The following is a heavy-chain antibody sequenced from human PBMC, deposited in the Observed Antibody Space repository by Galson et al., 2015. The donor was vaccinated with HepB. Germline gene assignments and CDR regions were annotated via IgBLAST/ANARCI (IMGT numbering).Heavy chain of an antibody. CDR2: ISSSGSTI. J-gene: IGHJ6*03. Sequence: SLRLSCAASGFTFSDYYMSWIRQAPGKGLEWVSYISSSGSTIYYADSVKGRFTISRDNAKNSLYLQMNSLRAEDTAVYYCARGRYSSSWYPTYYYYYMDVWGKGTTVTVSS. V-gene: IGHV3-11*01. D-gene: IGHD6-13*01. CDR1: GFTFSDYY. CDR3: ARGRYSSSWYPTYYYYYMDV.